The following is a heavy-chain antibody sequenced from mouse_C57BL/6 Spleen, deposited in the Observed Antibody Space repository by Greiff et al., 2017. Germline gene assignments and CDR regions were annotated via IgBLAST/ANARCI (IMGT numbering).Heavy chain of an antibody. CDR2: IYPGSGNT. D-gene: IGHD2-3*01. CDR1: GYTFTNYY. V-gene: IGHV1-76*01. Sequence: VQLQESGAELVRPGASVKLSCKASGYTFTNYYINWVKQRPGQGLEWIARIYPGSGNTYYNEKFKGKATLTAEKSSSTAYMQLSSLTSEDSAVYFCASWYDGYLYYFDYWGQGTTLTVSS. J-gene: IGHJ2*01. CDR3: ASWYDGYLYYFDY.